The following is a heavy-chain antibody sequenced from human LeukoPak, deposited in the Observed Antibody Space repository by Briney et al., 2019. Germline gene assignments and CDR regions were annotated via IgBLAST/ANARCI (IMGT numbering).Heavy chain of an antibody. Sequence: GGSLRLSCAASGFTFSSYTIHWVRQAPGKGLEWVAVISCDGSNKYYADSVKGRFTISRDNSKNTLYLQMNSLRAEDTAVYYCARIKEVIPIFGSKRGSWYFDLWGRGTLVTVSS. V-gene: IGHV3-30*04. J-gene: IGHJ2*01. CDR3: ARIKEVIPIFGSKRGSWYFDL. D-gene: IGHD3-3*01. CDR2: ISCDGSNK. CDR1: GFTFSSYT.